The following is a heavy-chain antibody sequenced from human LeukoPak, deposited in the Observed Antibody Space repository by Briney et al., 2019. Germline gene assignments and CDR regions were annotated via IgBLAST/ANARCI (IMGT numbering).Heavy chain of an antibody. CDR3: TSWGDTTAEYFQR. V-gene: IGHV3-23*01. D-gene: IGHD2-21*02. J-gene: IGHJ1*01. CDR1: GFTFSSDA. Sequence: GGSLRLSCAASGFTFSSDAMSWVRQPPGKGLEWVSAVSGSGGITYYADSVKGRFTISRDNAQNSMYLQMNSLRVEDTAVYYCTSWGDTTAEYFQRWGQGTLVTVSS. CDR2: VSGSGGIT.